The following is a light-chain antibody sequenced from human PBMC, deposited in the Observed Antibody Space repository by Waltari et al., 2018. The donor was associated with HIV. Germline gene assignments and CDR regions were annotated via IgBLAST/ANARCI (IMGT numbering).Light chain of an antibody. CDR1: NSDIGTNT. J-gene: IGLJ3*02. CDR3: SAWDDTLHVV. Sequence: QSVLTQPPSVSGLPGPKVTISCSGSNSDIGTNTLNWYQQFPGMAPKLVAYRSHQRPSGVPDRFSGSKSGTSASLAINGVQAEDEATYYCSAWDDTLHVVFGGGTKLTVL. V-gene: IGLV1-44*01. CDR2: RSH.